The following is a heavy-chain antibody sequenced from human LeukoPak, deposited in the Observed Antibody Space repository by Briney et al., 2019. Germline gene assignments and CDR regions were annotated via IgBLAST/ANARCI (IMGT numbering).Heavy chain of an antibody. V-gene: IGHV5-51*01. Sequence: GESLKISCKGSGYIFTNYWIGWVRQMPGKGLEWMGMIYPGDSDTIYSPSFQGQVTISADKSTTTASLQWSSLKASDTAMYYCARLGASVVVPDAMPDWYCDLWGRGTLVSVSS. CDR1: GYIFTNYW. J-gene: IGHJ2*01. CDR2: IYPGDSDT. D-gene: IGHD2-2*01. CDR3: ARLGASVVVPDAMPDWYCDL.